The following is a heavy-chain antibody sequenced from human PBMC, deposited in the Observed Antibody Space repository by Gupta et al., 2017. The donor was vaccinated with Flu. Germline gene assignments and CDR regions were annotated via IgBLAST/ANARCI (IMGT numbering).Heavy chain of an antibody. CDR1: GYIFTSYY. Sequence: QVQLVQSGAELKKPGASVKVSCKASGYIFTSYYIHWVRQAPGQGPEWMGWISPGRGGTTYAQKFQGRFTMTRDTSINKDYMELNSLRSDDTAVDDCARIEGSAAMEADWGPGTLGTVSS. CDR3: ARIEGSAAMEAD. J-gene: IGHJ4*02. D-gene: IGHD3-10*01. CDR2: ISPGRGGT. V-gene: IGHV1-2*02.